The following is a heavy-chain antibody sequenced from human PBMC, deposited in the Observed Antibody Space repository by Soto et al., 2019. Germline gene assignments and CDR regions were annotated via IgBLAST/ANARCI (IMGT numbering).Heavy chain of an antibody. CDR3: AAQLRYFDWLLSANWFDP. CDR1: GGTFSSYA. J-gene: IGHJ5*02. V-gene: IGHV1-69*13. CDR2: IIPIFGTA. D-gene: IGHD3-9*01. Sequence: SVKVSCKASGGTFSSYAISWVRQAPGQGLEWMGGIIPIFGTANYAQKFQGRVTITADESTSTAYMELSSLRSEDTAVYYCAAQLRYFDWLLSANWFDPWGQGTLVTVSS.